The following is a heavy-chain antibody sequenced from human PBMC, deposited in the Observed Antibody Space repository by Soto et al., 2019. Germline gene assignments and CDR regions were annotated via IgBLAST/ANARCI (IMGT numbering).Heavy chain of an antibody. V-gene: IGHV5-10-1*01. Sequence: PGESLQISCKGSGYSFAGYLITWVRQKPVKGLEWMGRIDPSDSQTYYSPSFRGHVTISATKSITTVFLQWSSLRASDTAMYYCSRALYRDDGRTNFQGYLGDWERGTARTVSS. CDR3: SRALYRDDGRTNFQGYLGD. J-gene: IGHJ6*01. D-gene: IGHD2-8*01. CDR2: IDPSDSQT. CDR1: GYSFAGYL.